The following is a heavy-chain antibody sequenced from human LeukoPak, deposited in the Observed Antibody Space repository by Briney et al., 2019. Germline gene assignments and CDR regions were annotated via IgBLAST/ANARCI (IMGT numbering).Heavy chain of an antibody. Sequence: GGSLRLSCAASGFPFSSFEMNWVRQAPGKGLEWVSYISDSGGTTYYANSVKGRFTISRDNSKNTLYLQMNSLRAEDTAVYRCVRRSPERAFDIWGQGTTVTVSS. CDR2: ISDSGGTT. CDR1: GFPFSSFE. J-gene: IGHJ3*02. V-gene: IGHV3-48*03. CDR3: VRRSPERAFDI.